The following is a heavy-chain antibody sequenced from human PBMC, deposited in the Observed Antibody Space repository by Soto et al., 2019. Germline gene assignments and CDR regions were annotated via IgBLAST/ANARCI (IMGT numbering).Heavy chain of an antibody. J-gene: IGHJ3*02. CDR2: IYYSGST. D-gene: IGHD2-8*01. V-gene: IGHV4-31*03. CDR3: ARVYCSNGVCYTASHGFDI. Sequence: SETLSLTCTVSGGSISSGGYYWSWIRQHPGKGLEWIGYIYYSGSTYYSPSPKSRVTISVDTSKNQFSLRLSSVTAADTAVYYCARVYCSNGVCYTASHGFDIWGQGTMVTVSS. CDR1: GGSISSGGYY.